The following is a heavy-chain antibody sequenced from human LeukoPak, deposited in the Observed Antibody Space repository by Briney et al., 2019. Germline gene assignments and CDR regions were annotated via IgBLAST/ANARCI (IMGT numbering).Heavy chain of an antibody. CDR3: ARDLSRELSLFLGKPNYFDY. CDR1: GGTFSSYA. V-gene: IGHV1-18*01. J-gene: IGHJ4*02. CDR2: ISAYNGNT. D-gene: IGHD3-16*02. Sequence: GASVKVSCKASGGTFSSYAISWVRQAPGQGLECMGWISAYNGNTNYAQKLQGRVTMTTDTSTSTAYMELRSLRSDDTAVYYCARDLSRELSLFLGKPNYFDYWGQGTLVTVSS.